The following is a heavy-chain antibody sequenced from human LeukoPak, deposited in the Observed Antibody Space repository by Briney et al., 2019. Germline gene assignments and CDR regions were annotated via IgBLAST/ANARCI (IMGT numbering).Heavy chain of an antibody. V-gene: IGHV4-59*01. J-gene: IGHJ4*02. Sequence: SETLSLTCTVSGASISNYYWSWIRQPPGKGLECIGYIYNSGSTNYNPSLKSRVTISVDTSKNQFSLRLTSVTAADTAVYYCAGAPNQHYFDYWGQGTLVTASS. D-gene: IGHD2-2*01. CDR3: AGAPNQHYFDY. CDR2: IYNSGST. CDR1: GASISNYY.